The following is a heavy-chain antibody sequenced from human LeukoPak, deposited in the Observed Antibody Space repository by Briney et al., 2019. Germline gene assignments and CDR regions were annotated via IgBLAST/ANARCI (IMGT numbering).Heavy chain of an antibody. CDR3: ARAGDGTADY. D-gene: IGHD1-14*01. CDR2: ISGSGDTT. J-gene: IGHJ4*02. Sequence: QPGGSLRLSCAASGFTFSSYAMNWVRQAPGKGLEWVSFISGSGDTTYYADSVKGRFTISRDSSKNTLYLQMNSLRAEDTAVYYCARAGDGTADYWGQGTLVTVSS. V-gene: IGHV3-23*01. CDR1: GFTFSSYA.